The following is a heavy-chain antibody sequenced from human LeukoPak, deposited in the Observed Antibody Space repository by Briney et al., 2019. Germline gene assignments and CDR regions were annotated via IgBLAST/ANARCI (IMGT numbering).Heavy chain of an antibody. CDR1: GGPISSYY. J-gene: IGHJ4*02. V-gene: IGHV4-59*08. CDR3: ASTVRGVFDY. D-gene: IGHD4-17*01. CDR2: IYYSGST. Sequence: SETLSLTCTVSGGPISSYYWSWIRQPPGKGLEWIGYIYYSGSTNYNPSLKSRVTISVDTSKNQFSLKLSSVTAADTAVYYCASTVRGVFDYWGQGTLVTVSS.